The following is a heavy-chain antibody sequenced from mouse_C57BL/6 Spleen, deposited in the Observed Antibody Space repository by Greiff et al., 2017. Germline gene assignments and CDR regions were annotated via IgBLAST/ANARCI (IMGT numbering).Heavy chain of an antibody. CDR1: GFTFSDYY. D-gene: IGHD1-3*01. V-gene: IGHV5-12*01. J-gene: IGHJ4*01. CDR3: ASHAEVKGGAMGY. Sequence: DVKLVESGGGLVQPGGSLKLSCAASGFTFSDYYMYWVRQTPEKRLEWVAYISNGGGRTYYPDTVKGRFTISIDNAKNTLYLQMSRLKSEDTAMYYCASHAEVKGGAMGYWGQGTSVTVSS. CDR2: ISNGGGRT.